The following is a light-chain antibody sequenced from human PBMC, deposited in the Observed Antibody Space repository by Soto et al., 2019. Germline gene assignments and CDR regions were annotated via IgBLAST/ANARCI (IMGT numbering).Light chain of an antibody. CDR2: DNN. J-gene: IGLJ1*01. CDR3: GAGDGSLNVDL. Sequence: QSVLTQPPSVSAAPGQKVTISCSGSSSNLGNNYVTWYQQLPGTAPRVLLYDNNKRPSGIPDRFSGSKSGTSATLGITGLQTGDEADYYCGAGDGSLNVDLFGTGTKLTVL. CDR1: SSNLGNNY. V-gene: IGLV1-51*01.